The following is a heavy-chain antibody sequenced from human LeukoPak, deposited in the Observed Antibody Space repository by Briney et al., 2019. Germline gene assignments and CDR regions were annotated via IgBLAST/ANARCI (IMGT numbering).Heavy chain of an antibody. Sequence: SETLSLTCAVYGGSFSGYYWSWIRQPPGKGLEWIGEINHSGSTNYNPSLKSRVTISVDTSKNQFSLKLNSVTAADTAVYYCARGYYGDYAYYFDYWGQGTLVTVSS. J-gene: IGHJ4*02. V-gene: IGHV4-34*01. CDR1: GGSFSGYY. CDR3: ARGYYGDYAYYFDY. CDR2: INHSGST. D-gene: IGHD4-17*01.